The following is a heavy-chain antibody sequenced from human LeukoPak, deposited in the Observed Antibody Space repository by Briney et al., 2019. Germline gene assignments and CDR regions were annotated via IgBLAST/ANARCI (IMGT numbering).Heavy chain of an antibody. CDR2: ISGSGGST. CDR1: GFTFSSYA. V-gene: IGHV3-23*01. CDR3: ASNTMIVVVISYYFDY. J-gene: IGHJ4*02. D-gene: IGHD3-22*01. Sequence: GGSLRLSCAASGFTFSSYAMSWVRQAPGKGLEWVSAISGSGGSTYYADSVKGRFTISRDNSKNTLYLQMNSLRAEDTAVYYCASNTMIVVVISYYFDYWGQGTPVTVSS.